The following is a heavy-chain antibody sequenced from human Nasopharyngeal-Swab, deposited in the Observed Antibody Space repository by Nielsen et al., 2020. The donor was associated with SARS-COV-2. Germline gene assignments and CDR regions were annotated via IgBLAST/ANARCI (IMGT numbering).Heavy chain of an antibody. D-gene: IGHD3-22*01. V-gene: IGHV1-3*01. Sequence: ASVKVSCKASGYTFTSYAMHWVRQAPGQRLEWMGRINAGNGNTKYSQKFQGRVTITRDTSASTAYMELSSLRSEDTAVYYCARYYREGSGYFYYGMDVWGQGTTVTVSS. CDR1: GYTFTSYA. CDR2: INAGNGNT. J-gene: IGHJ6*02. CDR3: ARYYREGSGYFYYGMDV.